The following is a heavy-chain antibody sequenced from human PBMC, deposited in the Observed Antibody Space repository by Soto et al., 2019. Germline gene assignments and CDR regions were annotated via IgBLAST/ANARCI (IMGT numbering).Heavy chain of an antibody. D-gene: IGHD2-21*02. Sequence: QVQLQQWGAGLLKPSETLSLTCAVYGGSFSGYYWSWIGLPPGKGLEWTGEINHSGSTNYNPSLKSRVTITVDTSQNKFSLKLSSVTAADRAVYYCARVTGRYYSGLDVWGQGTTVTVSS. CDR3: ARVTGRYYSGLDV. V-gene: IGHV4-34*01. CDR2: INHSGST. CDR1: GGSFSGYY. J-gene: IGHJ6*02.